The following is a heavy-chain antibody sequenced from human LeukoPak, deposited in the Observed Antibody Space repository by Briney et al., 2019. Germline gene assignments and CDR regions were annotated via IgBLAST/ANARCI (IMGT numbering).Heavy chain of an antibody. CDR1: GFTFTSM. CDR3: TKDANTYYDFLSGYLGYWFEMDV. Sequence: GSLCCSGSAPGFTFTSMDCYRVRQAPGKGLEWVAVISPDGGEESYGDSVKGRFTISRDNSKNTLYLQINNLVHEVTPVYFCTKDANTYYDFLSGYLGYWFEMDVWGKDNSVPVSS. CDR2: ISPDGGEE. J-gene: IGHJ6*04. V-gene: IGHV3-30*18. D-gene: IGHD3-3*01.